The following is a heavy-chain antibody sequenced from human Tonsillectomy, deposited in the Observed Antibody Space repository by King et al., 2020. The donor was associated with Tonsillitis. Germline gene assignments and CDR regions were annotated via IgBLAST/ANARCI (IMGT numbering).Heavy chain of an antibody. D-gene: IGHD4-23*01. V-gene: IGHV3-11*06. Sequence: VQLVESGGGLVKPGGSLRLSCAASGFNFNDYYMSWIRQAPGKGLEWVSFISSSGTYTEYGDSVKGRFTISRDNGKNSLFLQMNSLRVEDTAVYYCAVETDSGPNSRGPNCLDPWGQGTLVTVSS. CDR3: AVETDSGPNSRGPNCLDP. J-gene: IGHJ5*02. CDR2: ISSSGTYT. CDR1: GFNFNDYY.